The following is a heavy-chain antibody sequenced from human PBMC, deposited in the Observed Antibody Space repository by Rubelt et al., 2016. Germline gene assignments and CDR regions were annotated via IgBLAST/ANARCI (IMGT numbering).Heavy chain of an antibody. Sequence: QVQLVQSGAEVKKPGASVKVSCKASGYIFTRYGISWVRQAPGQGLEWMGWISAYNGNTKYTQNLQGRVTMTTDTSTSTDYMEVRSLRTEDSAVDYRSRDGSGGNVYAMDVWGQGTTVIVSS. D-gene: IGHD2-15*01. CDR3: SRDGSGGNVYAMDV. CDR2: ISAYNGNT. V-gene: IGHV1-18*01. CDR1: GYIFTRYG. J-gene: IGHJ6*02.